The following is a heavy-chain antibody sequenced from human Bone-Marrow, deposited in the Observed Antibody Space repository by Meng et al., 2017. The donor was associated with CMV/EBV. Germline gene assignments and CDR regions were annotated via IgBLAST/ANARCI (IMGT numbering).Heavy chain of an antibody. V-gene: IGHV3-23*03. CDR2: IYTGNGGT. Sequence: GESLKISCAASGFPFSSYAMTWVRQAPGKGLEWVSVIYTGNGGTFYADSVKGRFTISRHDSQNTVYLLTNCLRAEDTSVYYCSKGSKWYDPWGQGTLVTVSS. J-gene: IGHJ5*02. CDR1: GFPFSSYA. CDR3: SKGSKWYDP.